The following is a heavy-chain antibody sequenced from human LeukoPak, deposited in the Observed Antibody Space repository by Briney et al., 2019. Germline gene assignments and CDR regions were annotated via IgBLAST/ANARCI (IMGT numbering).Heavy chain of an antibody. J-gene: IGHJ4*02. CDR1: GYTFGNYA. V-gene: IGHV1-18*01. CDR3: ARSGDNWNAYFDY. D-gene: IGHD1-20*01. Sequence: ASVKVSCKGSGYTFGNYAINWVRQAPGQGLEWMGWISAYSGKTKYAQKSPGRVTLTTDTSTSTAYMELRSLTSDDTAVYSCARSGDNWNAYFDYWGQGTRVTVSS. CDR2: ISAYSGKT.